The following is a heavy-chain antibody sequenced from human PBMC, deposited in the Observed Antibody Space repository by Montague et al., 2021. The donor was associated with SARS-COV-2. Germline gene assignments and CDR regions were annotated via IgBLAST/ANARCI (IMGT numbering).Heavy chain of an antibody. CDR3: ARDFDY. V-gene: IGHV4-59*13. CDR2: MYYSGST. J-gene: IGHJ4*02. Sequence: SEILSLTCTVSGGSISSYYWSWIRQPPGKGLECIGYMYYSGSTNYNPSLKSRVTLSVDTSKNQFSLKLSSVTAADTAVYYCARDFDYWGQGTLVTVSS. CDR1: GGSISSYY.